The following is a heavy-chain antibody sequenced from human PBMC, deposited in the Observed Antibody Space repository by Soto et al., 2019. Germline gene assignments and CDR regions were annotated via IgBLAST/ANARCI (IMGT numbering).Heavy chain of an antibody. V-gene: IGHV4-31*03. D-gene: IGHD2-2*02. CDR2: IYYSGST. CDR1: GGSISSGGYY. J-gene: IGHJ5*02. Sequence: PSETLSLTCTVSGGSISSGGYYWSWIRQHPGKGLEWIGYIYYSGSTYYNPSLKSRVTISVDTSKNQFSLKLSSVTAADTAVYYCARVGYCISTSCYSWFDPWGQGTLVTSPQ. CDR3: ARVGYCISTSCYSWFDP.